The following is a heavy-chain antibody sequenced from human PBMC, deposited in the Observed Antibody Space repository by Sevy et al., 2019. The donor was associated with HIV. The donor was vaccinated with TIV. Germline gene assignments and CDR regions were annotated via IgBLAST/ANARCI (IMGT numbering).Heavy chain of an antibody. V-gene: IGHV1-8*01. CDR1: GYTFTSYD. CDR3: ARGRPVGAIGNYCYYGMDV. CDR2: MNPNSGNT. J-gene: IGHJ6*02. Sequence: GSVKVSCKASGYTFTSYDINWVRQATGQGLEWMGWMNPNSGNTGYAQKFQGRVTMTRNTSISTAYMELSSLRSEDTAVYYCARGRPVGAIGNYCYYGMDVWGQGTTVTVSS. D-gene: IGHD3-16*01.